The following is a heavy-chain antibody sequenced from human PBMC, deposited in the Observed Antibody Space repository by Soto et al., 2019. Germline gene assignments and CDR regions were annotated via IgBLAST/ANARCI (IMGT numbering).Heavy chain of an antibody. J-gene: IGHJ5*02. D-gene: IGHD6-19*01. CDR1: GFTFSDYG. CDR3: ARDIRSGWWDL. Sequence: QVQLVESGGGVVQPGRSLRLSCAASGFTFSDYGMHWVRQAPGKGLEWVAVVWHDGGSKYYADSVKGRFTISRDNSKNTLFMQMNSLRVEETAGYYCARDIRSGWWDLWGQGILVTVSS. V-gene: IGHV3-33*01. CDR2: VWHDGGSK.